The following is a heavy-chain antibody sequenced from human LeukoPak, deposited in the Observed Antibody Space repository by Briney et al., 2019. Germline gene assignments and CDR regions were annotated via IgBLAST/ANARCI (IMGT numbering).Heavy chain of an antibody. Sequence: ASVKVSCKTSGYSFTDYYMHWVRQAPGQGLEWMGWINPNRGGTSSAQKFQGRVTMTRDTSITTVYMEVSWLTSDDTAIYYCARADRLHGGPYLIGPWGQGTLVTVSS. J-gene: IGHJ5*02. CDR2: INPNRGGT. V-gene: IGHV1-2*02. D-gene: IGHD2-21*01. CDR3: ARADRLHGGPYLIGP. CDR1: GYSFTDYY.